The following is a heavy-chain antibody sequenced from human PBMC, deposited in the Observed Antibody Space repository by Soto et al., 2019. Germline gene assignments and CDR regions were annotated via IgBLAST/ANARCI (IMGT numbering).Heavy chain of an antibody. CDR3: AKAIWATVGAIT. CDR2: ISGSSDIT. Sequence: EVPLLESGGGLVQPGGSLRLSCAASGFTFSSYAMSWVRQAPGKGLEWVSAISGSSDITYYADTVKGRFTISRDNSKNTLYLQMISLRAEDTAVYYCAKAIWATVGAITWGQGTLVTVSS. CDR1: GFTFSSYA. V-gene: IGHV3-23*01. D-gene: IGHD1-26*01. J-gene: IGHJ5*02.